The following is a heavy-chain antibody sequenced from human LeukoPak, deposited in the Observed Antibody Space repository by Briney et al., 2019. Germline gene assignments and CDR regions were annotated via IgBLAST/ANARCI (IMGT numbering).Heavy chain of an antibody. J-gene: IGHJ4*02. CDR1: GFTFSSFG. CDR2: ISYDGSNK. D-gene: IGHD3-22*01. V-gene: IGHV3-30*03. CDR3: ARDLTAGITMIAYYLDY. Sequence: PGGSLRLSCAASGFTFSSFGMHWVRQAPGKGLEWVAVISYDGSNKYYADSVKGRFTISRDNSKNTLYLQMNSLRAEDTAVYYCARDLTAGITMIAYYLDYWGQGTLVTVSS.